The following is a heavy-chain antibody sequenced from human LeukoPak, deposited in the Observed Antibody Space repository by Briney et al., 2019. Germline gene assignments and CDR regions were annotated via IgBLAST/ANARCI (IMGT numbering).Heavy chain of an antibody. D-gene: IGHD2-2*01. CDR2: IQYDGSNK. Sequence: GGALRLSCAASGFTFSTHGMHWVRQAPGKGLEWVTFIQYDGSNKFYADSVKGRFTISRDNSKNTVYLQMNSLRSEDTAVYYCTKDNPIEKVPGLGPGHWGQGTLVTVSS. CDR3: TKDNPIEKVPGLGPGH. V-gene: IGHV3-30*02. J-gene: IGHJ4*02. CDR1: GFTFSTHG.